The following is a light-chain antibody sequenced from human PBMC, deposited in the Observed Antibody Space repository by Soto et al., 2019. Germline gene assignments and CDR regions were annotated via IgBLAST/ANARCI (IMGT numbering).Light chain of an antibody. CDR3: QHYNNWVGT. V-gene: IGKV3D-15*01. Sequence: EIVLTQSPGTLSLSLGERATLSCRASQSVSSDYVAWYRQKPGQVPTALIYRASTRATGIPDRFSGSGSGTEFTLTISSLQSEDFTVYYCQHYNNWVGTFGGGTKVDIK. CDR1: QSVSSD. J-gene: IGKJ4*01. CDR2: RAS.